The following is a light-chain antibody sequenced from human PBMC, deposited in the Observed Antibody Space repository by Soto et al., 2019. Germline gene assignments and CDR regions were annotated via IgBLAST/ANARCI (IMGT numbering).Light chain of an antibody. J-gene: IGKJ5*01. CDR2: DAS. CDR1: QSVSSY. CDR3: QQRSNWIT. V-gene: IGKV3-11*01. Sequence: FAHSPAIMSLSPGERATLSCRASQSVSSYLAWYQQKPGQAPRLLIYDASNRATGIPARFSGSGSGTDFTLTISSLEPEDFAVYYCQQRSNWITFGQGTRLEIK.